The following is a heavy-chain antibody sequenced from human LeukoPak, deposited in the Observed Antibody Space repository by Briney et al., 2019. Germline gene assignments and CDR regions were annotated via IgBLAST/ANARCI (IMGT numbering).Heavy chain of an antibody. J-gene: IGHJ3*02. D-gene: IGHD2-2*01. CDR1: GYTFTYYY. Sequence: ASVKVSCKASGYTFTYYYMHWVRQAPGQGLEWMGWINLNSGGTKYAQQFQGRVTMSRDTSITTAYMEVSRLRSYDTAVYYCVRAPQYQLPFDIWGQGTMVTVSS. CDR2: INLNSGGT. V-gene: IGHV1-2*02. CDR3: VRAPQYQLPFDI.